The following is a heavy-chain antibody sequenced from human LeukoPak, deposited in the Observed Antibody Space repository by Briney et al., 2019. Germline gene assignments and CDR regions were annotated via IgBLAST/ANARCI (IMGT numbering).Heavy chain of an antibody. CDR2: IYYSGST. Sequence: SXTXSLTCTVSGGSISSYYWSWLRQPPGKGLEWIGYIYYSGSTNYNPSLKSRVTISVDTSKNQFSLKLSSVTAADTAVYYCARLRLDYDILTGYETPFDYWGQGTLVTVSS. J-gene: IGHJ4*02. CDR3: ARLRLDYDILTGYETPFDY. V-gene: IGHV4-59*08. CDR1: GGSISSYY. D-gene: IGHD3-9*01.